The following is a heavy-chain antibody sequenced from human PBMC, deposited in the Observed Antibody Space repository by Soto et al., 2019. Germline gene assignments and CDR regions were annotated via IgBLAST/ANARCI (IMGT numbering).Heavy chain of an antibody. Sequence: EVQLLESGGGLVQPGGSLRLSCAASGFTFSTYAMNWVRQAPGKGLEWVSVISGGGGSTYYADSVKGRFTISRDNSKNTVYLQMNSLRAEDTAIYYCAKPRGVSSWGQGTLVTVSS. J-gene: IGHJ5*02. CDR1: GFTFSTYA. CDR3: AKPRGVSS. D-gene: IGHD1-26*01. V-gene: IGHV3-23*01. CDR2: ISGGGGST.